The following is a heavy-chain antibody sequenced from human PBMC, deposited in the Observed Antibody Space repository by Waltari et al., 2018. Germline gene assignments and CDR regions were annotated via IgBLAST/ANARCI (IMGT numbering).Heavy chain of an antibody. D-gene: IGHD2-15*01. CDR2: IIPIFGTA. CDR3: AKRVVVAASLYYYYYGMDV. V-gene: IGHV1-69*05. CDR1: GGTFSSYA. J-gene: IGHJ6*02. Sequence: QVQLVQSGAEVKKPGSSAKVSCKASGGTFSSYAISWVRQDPGQGLEWMGGIIPIFGTANYEQKFQGRVTITTDESPSTAYMELSSLRSEDTAVYYCAKRVVVAASLYYYYYGMDVWGQGTTVTVSS.